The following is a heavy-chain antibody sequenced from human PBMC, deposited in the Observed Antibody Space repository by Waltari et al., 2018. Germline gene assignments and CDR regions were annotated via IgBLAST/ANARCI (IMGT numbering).Heavy chain of an antibody. CDR3: AKGTRPPGYSSSWYPDAFDI. J-gene: IGHJ3*02. D-gene: IGHD6-13*01. Sequence: QVQLVESGGGVVQPGRSLRLSCAASGFTFSSYGMHWVRQAPGKGLEWGAVISYDGSNKYYADSVKGRFTISRDNSKNTLYLQMNSLRAEDTAVYYCAKGTRPPGYSSSWYPDAFDIWGQGTMVTVSS. CDR1: GFTFSSYG. CDR2: ISYDGSNK. V-gene: IGHV3-30*18.